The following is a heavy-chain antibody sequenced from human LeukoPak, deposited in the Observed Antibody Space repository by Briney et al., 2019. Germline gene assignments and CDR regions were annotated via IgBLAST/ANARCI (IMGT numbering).Heavy chain of an antibody. J-gene: IGHJ3*02. V-gene: IGHV3-21*01. CDR3: ARDRIAVAGRSEAFDI. CDR1: GFTFSSYS. D-gene: IGHD6-19*01. Sequence: GSLRLSCAASGFTFSSYSMNWVRQAPGKGLEWVSSISSSSSYIYYADSVKGRFTISRDNAKNSLYLQMNSLRAEDTAVYYCARDRIAVAGRSEAFDIWGQGTMVTVSS. CDR2: ISSSSSYI.